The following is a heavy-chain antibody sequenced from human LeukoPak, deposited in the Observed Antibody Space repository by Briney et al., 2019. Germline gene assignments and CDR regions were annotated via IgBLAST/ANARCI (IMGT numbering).Heavy chain of an antibody. J-gene: IGHJ3*01. D-gene: IGHD5-18*01. Sequence: GGSLRLSCAASGFTFSRYAMSWVRQAPGTGLEWVSGISGSGDTYNADSVKGRFSISRDNSKNALHLQMNSLRAEDTAVYYCAKPLGYSYGVDAFDVWGKGTMVTVSS. V-gene: IGHV3-23*01. CDR3: AKPLGYSYGVDAFDV. CDR1: GFTFSRYA. CDR2: ISGSGDT.